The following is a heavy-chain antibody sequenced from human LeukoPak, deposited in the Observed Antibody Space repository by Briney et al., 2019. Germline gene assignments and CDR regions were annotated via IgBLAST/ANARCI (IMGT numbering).Heavy chain of an antibody. CDR3: ARDLSSRAPYYFDY. V-gene: IGHV3-33*01. Sequence: PGGSLRLSCAASGFTFSNHAMHWVRQAPGKGLEWVAVIWYDGSNKYYADSVKGRFTVSRDNSKNTLYLQMNSLRAEDTAVYYCARDLSSRAPYYFDYWGQGTLVTVSS. CDR1: GFTFSNHA. J-gene: IGHJ4*02. CDR2: IWYDGSNK. D-gene: IGHD6-13*01.